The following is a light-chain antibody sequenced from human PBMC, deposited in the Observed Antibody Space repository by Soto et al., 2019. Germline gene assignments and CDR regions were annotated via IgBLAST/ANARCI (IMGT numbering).Light chain of an antibody. CDR2: EVT. CDR3: SSFTSRFTFV. Sequence: QSVLTQPASVSGPPGQSIAISCTVTRSDVGAYNYVSWYQQHPGKAPKLMISEVTNRPSGVSDRFSGSKSGNTASLTISGLQAEDEADYYSSSFTSRFTFVFGTGTKVTVL. CDR1: RSDVGAYNY. V-gene: IGLV2-14*01. J-gene: IGLJ1*01.